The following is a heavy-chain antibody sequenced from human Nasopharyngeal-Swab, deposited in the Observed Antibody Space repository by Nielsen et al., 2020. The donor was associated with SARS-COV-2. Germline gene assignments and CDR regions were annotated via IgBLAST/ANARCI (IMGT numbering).Heavy chain of an antibody. J-gene: IGHJ6*02. V-gene: IGHV4-34*01. D-gene: IGHD1-1*01. CDR2: VSQNGDT. Sequence: WIRQPPGKALEWIGEVSQNGDTNYSTSLKSRVTISVDTSKNQFSLKLSSVTAADTAVYYCARGPGEVGTTYYYYYGMDVWGQGTTVTVSS. CDR3: ARGPGEVGTTYYYYYGMDV.